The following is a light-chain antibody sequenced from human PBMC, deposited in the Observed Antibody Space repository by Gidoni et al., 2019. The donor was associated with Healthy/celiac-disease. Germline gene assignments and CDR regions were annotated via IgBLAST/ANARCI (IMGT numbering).Light chain of an antibody. J-gene: IGKJ1*01. CDR3: QPSYSFTCT. CDR2: AAS. Sequence: DIQMTQSPSSLSASVGDRVTITCRASQSISSYLNWYQQKPGKAPKLLIYAASSLQSGVPSRFSGSGSVTDFPLTLSSLQPEDFATYYCQPSYSFTCTFGQGTKVEIK. CDR1: QSISSY. V-gene: IGKV1-39*01.